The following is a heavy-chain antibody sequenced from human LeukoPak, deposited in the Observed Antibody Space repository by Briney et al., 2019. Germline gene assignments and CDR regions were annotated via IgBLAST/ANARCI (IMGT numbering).Heavy chain of an antibody. J-gene: IGHJ5*02. V-gene: IGHV3-23*01. CDR2: ISNNGGYT. CDR3: AKDLRRELTWFDP. Sequence: GSLRLSCAASGFTFSSSAMSWVRQAPGKGLEWVSAISNNGGYTYYADSVQGRFTISRDNSKSTLCLQMNSLRAEDTAVYYCAKDLRRELTWFDPWGQGTLVTVSS. D-gene: IGHD1-26*01. CDR1: GFTFSSSA.